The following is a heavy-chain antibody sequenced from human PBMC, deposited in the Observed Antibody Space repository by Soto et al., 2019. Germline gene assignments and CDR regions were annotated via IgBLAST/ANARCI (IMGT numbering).Heavy chain of an antibody. CDR2: ISSSSTYI. CDR1: GFTFSTYS. Sequence: GGSLRLSCAASGFTFSTYSMNWVRQAPGKGLEWVSSISSSSTYIYYADSVKGRFTISRDNTNNSLHLQMNSLRAEDAAVYYCARGTRSGITIFGVVPDYWGQGTLVTVSS. J-gene: IGHJ4*02. D-gene: IGHD3-3*01. V-gene: IGHV3-21*01. CDR3: ARGTRSGITIFGVVPDY.